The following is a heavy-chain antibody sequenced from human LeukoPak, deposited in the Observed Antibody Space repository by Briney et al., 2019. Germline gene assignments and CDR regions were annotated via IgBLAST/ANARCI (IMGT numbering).Heavy chain of an antibody. Sequence: SVKVSFKASGYAFTGYGIYWGRQAPGQGLEWMGWINPNSGVTHYPQKFQGRVTMTRATSNRTAYMEVSSLRSDDTAVYYCARGQQWLEAFDYWGLGTLVTVSS. CDR1: GYAFTGYG. CDR2: INPNSGVT. CDR3: ARGQQWLEAFDY. J-gene: IGHJ4*02. D-gene: IGHD6-19*01. V-gene: IGHV1-2*02.